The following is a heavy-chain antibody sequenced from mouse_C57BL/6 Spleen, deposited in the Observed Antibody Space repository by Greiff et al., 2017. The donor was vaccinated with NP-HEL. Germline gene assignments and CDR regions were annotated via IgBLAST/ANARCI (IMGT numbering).Heavy chain of an antibody. CDR1: GFTFTDYY. CDR2: IRNKANGYTT. V-gene: IGHV7-3*01. Sequence: EVQLVESGGGLVQPGGSLSLSCAASGFTFTDYYMSWVRQPPGKALEWLGFIRNKANGYTTEYSASVTGRFTISRDNSQSILYLQMNALRAEDSATYYCASWGDYFDYWGQGTTLTVSS. J-gene: IGHJ2*01. CDR3: ASWGDYFDY. D-gene: IGHD4-1*01.